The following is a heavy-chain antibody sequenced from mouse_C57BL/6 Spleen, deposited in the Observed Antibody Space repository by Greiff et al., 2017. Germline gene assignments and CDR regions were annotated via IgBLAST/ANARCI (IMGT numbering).Heavy chain of an antibody. CDR3: AREGLYYGNYN. CDR2: ISYDGSN. D-gene: IGHD2-1*01. V-gene: IGHV3-6*01. CDR1: GYSITSGYY. Sequence: EVKLQESGPGLVKPSQSLSLTCSVTGYSITSGYYWNWIRQFPGNKLEWMGYISYDGSNYYNPSLKNRISITRDTSKNQFFLKLNSVTTEDTATYYCAREGLYYGNYNWGQGTTLTVSS. J-gene: IGHJ2*01.